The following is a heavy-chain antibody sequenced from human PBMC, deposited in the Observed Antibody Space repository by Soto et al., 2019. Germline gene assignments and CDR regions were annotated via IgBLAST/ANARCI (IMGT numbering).Heavy chain of an antibody. CDR3: SAGLDA. CDR1: GFTFSSYA. Sequence: GGSLRLSCASSGFTFSSYAMHWVRQAPGKGLEWVAVISYDGSNKYYADSVKGRFTISRDNSKNTLYLQMNSLRAEDTAVYYPSAGLDAWCQGILVTVFS. J-gene: IGHJ5*02. CDR2: ISYDGSNK. V-gene: IGHV3-30-3*01.